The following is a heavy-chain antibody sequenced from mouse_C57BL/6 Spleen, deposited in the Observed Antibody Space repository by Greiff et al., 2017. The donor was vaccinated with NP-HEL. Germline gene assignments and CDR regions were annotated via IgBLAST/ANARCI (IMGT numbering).Heavy chain of an antibody. CDR2: IDPETGGT. V-gene: IGHV1-15*01. J-gene: IGHJ2*01. CDR3: TRGYGYGDY. CDR1: GYTFTDYE. Sequence: QVQLKESGAELVRPGASVTLSCKASGYTFTDYEMHWVKQTPVHGLEWIGAIDPETGGTAYNQKFKGKAILTADKSSSTAYMELRSLTSEDSAVYYCTRGYGYGDYWGQGTTLTVSS. D-gene: IGHD2-2*01.